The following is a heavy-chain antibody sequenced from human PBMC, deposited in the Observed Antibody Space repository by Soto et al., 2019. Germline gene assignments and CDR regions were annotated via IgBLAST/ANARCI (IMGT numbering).Heavy chain of an antibody. D-gene: IGHD3-10*01. V-gene: IGHV1-18*01. J-gene: IGHJ6*02. CDR2: VTEYNGNT. CDR3: ARVAFRRYGSGSYLEHYYGLEV. Sequence: QLQLVQSGAEVKKPGASVTVSCKASGYTFTNYGIGWVRQAPGQGLEWMGWVTEYNGNTDYARRLQGRVTMTTGTSASIAYMELRSLRPADTAVYYCARVAFRRYGSGSYLEHYYGLEVWGQGTTVTVS. CDR1: GYTFTNYG.